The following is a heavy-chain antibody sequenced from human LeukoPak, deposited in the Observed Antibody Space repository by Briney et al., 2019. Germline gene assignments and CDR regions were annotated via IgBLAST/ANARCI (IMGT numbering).Heavy chain of an antibody. CDR2: IKHSGST. CDR3: AITEDAFDI. D-gene: IGHD1-14*01. CDR1: GGSFSGFY. J-gene: IGHJ3*02. V-gene: IGHV4-34*01. Sequence: KPSETLSLNCAVYGGSFSGFYWGWMPQRPGKGLEWIGEIKHSGSTHYNPSLKSRVTISVDTSKNQFSLKLSSVTAADTAVYYCAITEDAFDIWGQGTMVTVSS.